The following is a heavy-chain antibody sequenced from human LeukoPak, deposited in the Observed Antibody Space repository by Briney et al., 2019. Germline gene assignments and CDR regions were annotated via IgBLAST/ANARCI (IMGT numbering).Heavy chain of an antibody. CDR2: IRYDGSNK. Sequence: GGSLRLSCAASGFAVSSYWMSWVRQAPGKGLEWVAFIRYDGSNKYYADSVKGRFTISRDNSKNTLYLQMNSLRAEDTAVYYCANSIVAVPAAIFRAFDIWGQGTMVTVSS. J-gene: IGHJ3*02. D-gene: IGHD2-2*01. CDR1: GFAVSSYW. CDR3: ANSIVAVPAAIFRAFDI. V-gene: IGHV3-30*02.